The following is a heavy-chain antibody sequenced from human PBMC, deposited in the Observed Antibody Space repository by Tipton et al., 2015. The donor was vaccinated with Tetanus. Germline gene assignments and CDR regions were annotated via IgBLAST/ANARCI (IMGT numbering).Heavy chain of an antibody. CDR3: ARGGRDAYNNPLGAFDV. Sequence: LRLSCTVSGGSFSLYYWNWVRQSPGKGLEWIGEISHSGSSSYSPSLKSRVTISVDTSKNQFSLRLRSVAAADTAVYYCARGGRDAYNNPLGAFDVWGRGPTVTVSS. J-gene: IGHJ3*01. V-gene: IGHV4-34*01. CDR1: GGSFSLYY. CDR2: ISHSGSS. D-gene: IGHD5-24*01.